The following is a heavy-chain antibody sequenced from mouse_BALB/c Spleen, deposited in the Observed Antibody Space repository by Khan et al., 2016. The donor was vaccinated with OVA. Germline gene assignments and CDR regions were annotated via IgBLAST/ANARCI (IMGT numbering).Heavy chain of an antibody. Sequence: VQLQESGAELARPGASVKMSCKASGYTFTTYTIHWVKQRPGQGLEWIGYIIPSNDYTNYNQKFKDRATLTADKSSSTAYMQLSSLTSEYSAVYYCVREGAYYRSDGWFAYWGQGTLVTVSA. D-gene: IGHD2-14*01. V-gene: IGHV1-4*01. CDR1: GYTFTTYT. J-gene: IGHJ3*01. CDR2: IIPSNDYT. CDR3: VREGAYYRSDGWFAY.